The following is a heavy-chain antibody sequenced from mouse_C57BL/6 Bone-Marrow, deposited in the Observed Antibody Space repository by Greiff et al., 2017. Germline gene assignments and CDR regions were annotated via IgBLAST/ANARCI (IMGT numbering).Heavy chain of an antibody. J-gene: IGHJ3*01. D-gene: IGHD1-1*01. CDR2: IDPSDSYT. Sequence: QVQLQQPGAELVMPGASVKLSCKASGYTFTSYWMHWVKQRPGQGLGWIGEIDPSDSYTNYNQKFKGKSTLTVDKSSSTAYMQLSSLTSEDSAVYYCARDTTVVAPAWFAYWGQGTLVTVSA. V-gene: IGHV1-69*01. CDR3: ARDTTVVAPAWFAY. CDR1: GYTFTSYW.